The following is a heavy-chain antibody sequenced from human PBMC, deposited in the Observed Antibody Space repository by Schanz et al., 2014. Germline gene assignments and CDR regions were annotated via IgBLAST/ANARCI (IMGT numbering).Heavy chain of an antibody. Sequence: QVQLVQSGAEVKKPGASVKVSCKASGYTFSDYYIHWVRQAPGQGLEWMGWINPSGGSTTYAQKFQGRVTMTRDTSTSTVYMELSSLRSEDTAVYYCATMWGYCTATACQILEVLDVWGQGTMXTVSS. V-gene: IGHV1-46*01. CDR3: ATMWGYCTATACQILEVLDV. D-gene: IGHD2-8*02. CDR2: INPSGGST. CDR1: GYTFSDYY. J-gene: IGHJ3*01.